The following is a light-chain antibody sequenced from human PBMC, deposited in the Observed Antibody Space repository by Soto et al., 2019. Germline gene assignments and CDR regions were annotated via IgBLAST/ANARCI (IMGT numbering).Light chain of an antibody. Sequence: ESVLTQSPGTLSLSPGERATLSCRASQSVSSSYLAWYQQKPGQAPRLLNYSASSMATGIPDSFSGSGTRKDFTRTISRLAPEDFAVYYCQQFVGYSYTFGQGTKLEIK. V-gene: IGKV3-20*01. CDR2: SAS. CDR3: QQFVGYSYT. CDR1: QSVSSSY. J-gene: IGKJ2*01.